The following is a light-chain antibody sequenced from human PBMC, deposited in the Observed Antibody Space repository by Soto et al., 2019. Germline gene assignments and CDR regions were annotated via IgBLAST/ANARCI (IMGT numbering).Light chain of an antibody. V-gene: IGKV1-9*01. CDR1: QDISSY. CDR3: QQLNTYPLT. Sequence: DIQLTQSPSFLSASVGDRVTITCRASQDISSYLAWYQQKPGKAPKLLIYAASTLQSGVPSRFSGSGSGTEFTLRISSLQPEDFATYYCQQLNTYPLTFGGGTKVEI. J-gene: IGKJ4*01. CDR2: AAS.